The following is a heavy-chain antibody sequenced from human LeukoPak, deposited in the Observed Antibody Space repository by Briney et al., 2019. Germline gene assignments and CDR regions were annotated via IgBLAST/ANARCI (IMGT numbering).Heavy chain of an antibody. Sequence: ASVKVSCKASGYTFTSYDINWVRQATGQGLEWMGWKNPNSGRTGFAQRFQGRLTMTTDTSISTACMELSSLTSEDTAVYYCARGPVKTHGMDVWGQGTTVTVSS. V-gene: IGHV1-8*01. CDR2: KNPNSGRT. CDR1: GYTFTSYD. CDR3: ARGPVKTHGMDV. J-gene: IGHJ6*02.